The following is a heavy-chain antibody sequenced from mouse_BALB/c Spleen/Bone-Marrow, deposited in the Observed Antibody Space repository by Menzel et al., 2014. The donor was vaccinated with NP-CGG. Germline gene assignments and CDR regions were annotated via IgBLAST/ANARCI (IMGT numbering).Heavy chain of an antibody. V-gene: IGHV1-87*01. J-gene: IGHJ2*01. D-gene: IGHD2-3*01. CDR1: GYTLTSYW. Sequence: VQRVESGAELARPGASVKLSCKASGYTLTSYWMQWVKQRPGQGLEWIGAIYPGDGDTRYTQKFRGKATLTADKSSNTAYMQLSSLTSEDSAVYFCARWSFDYWGQGTTLTVSS. CDR3: ARWSFDY. CDR2: IYPGDGDT.